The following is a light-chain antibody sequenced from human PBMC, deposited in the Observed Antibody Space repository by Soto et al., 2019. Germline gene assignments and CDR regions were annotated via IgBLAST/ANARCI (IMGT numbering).Light chain of an antibody. Sequence: QAVVTQAPSASGTPGQRVTMSCSGSSANIGSNTVNWYQQLPGTAPKLLIYNNNQRPSGVPDRFSGSKSGTSASLAISGLQSEDETDYYCAAWDDSLNGRVFGGGTKVTVL. V-gene: IGLV1-44*01. J-gene: IGLJ3*02. CDR2: NNN. CDR1: SANIGSNT. CDR3: AAWDDSLNGRV.